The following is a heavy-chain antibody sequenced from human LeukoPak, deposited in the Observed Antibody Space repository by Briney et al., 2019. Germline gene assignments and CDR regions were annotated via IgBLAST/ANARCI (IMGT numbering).Heavy chain of an antibody. CDR2: IYTSGST. D-gene: IGHD6-13*01. J-gene: IGHJ5*02. V-gene: IGHV4-4*07. Sequence: SETLSLTCTVSGGSISSYYWSWIRQPAGKGLEWIGRIYTSGSTNYNPSLKRRVTMSVDTSKNQFSLKLSSVTAADTAVYYCARDHGIAAAGNWFDPWGQETLVTVSS. CDR1: GGSISSYY. CDR3: ARDHGIAAAGNWFDP.